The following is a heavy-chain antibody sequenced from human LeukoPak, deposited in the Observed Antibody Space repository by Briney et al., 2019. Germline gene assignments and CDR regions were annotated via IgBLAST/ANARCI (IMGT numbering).Heavy chain of an antibody. CDR1: GFTFSNYW. J-gene: IGHJ6*02. D-gene: IGHD6-13*01. V-gene: IGHV3-7*05. CDR3: ARDPYSSSWSYGMDV. Sequence: GGSLRLSCTASGFTFSNYWLSWVRQTPEKGLEWVANIKQDGSETVYVDSVKGRFTISRDNAQSSLYLQMNSLRAEDTAVYYCARDPYSSSWSYGMDVWGQGTAVTVSS. CDR2: IKQDGSET.